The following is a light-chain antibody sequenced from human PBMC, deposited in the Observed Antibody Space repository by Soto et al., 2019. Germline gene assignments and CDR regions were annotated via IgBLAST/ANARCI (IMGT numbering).Light chain of an antibody. J-gene: IGKJ4*01. CDR1: QSVSSY. V-gene: IGKV3-15*01. CDR3: QQYENWPQLT. Sequence: EIVLTQSPATLSLSPGERATLSCRASQSVSSYLAWYQQKPGQAPRLLIYGASTRATGIPARFSGSGSGTEFTLTISSLQSEDFAVYYCQQYENWPQLTFGGGTKVDIK. CDR2: GAS.